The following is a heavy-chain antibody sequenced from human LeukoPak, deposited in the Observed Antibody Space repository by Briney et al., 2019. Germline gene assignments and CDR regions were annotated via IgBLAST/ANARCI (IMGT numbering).Heavy chain of an antibody. V-gene: IGHV1-2*02. CDR2: INPNSGGT. Sequence: ASVKVSCKASGYTFTGYHMHWVRQAPGQGLEWMGWINPNSGGTNYAQKFQGRVTMTRDTSISTAYMELSRLRSDDTAVYYCARAGIAVAGTAGAFDIWGQGTMVTVSS. D-gene: IGHD6-19*01. CDR1: GYTFTGYH. J-gene: IGHJ3*02. CDR3: ARAGIAVAGTAGAFDI.